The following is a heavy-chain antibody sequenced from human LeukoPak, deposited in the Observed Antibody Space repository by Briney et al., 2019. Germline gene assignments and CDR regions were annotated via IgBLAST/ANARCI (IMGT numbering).Heavy chain of an antibody. V-gene: IGHV4-61*02. D-gene: IGHD6-25*01. J-gene: IGHJ4*02. Sequence: PSETLSLTCTVSGGSISSGSYYWSWIRQPAGKGLEWIGRIYTSGSTNYNPSLKSRVTISVDTSKNQFSLKLSSVTAADTAVYYCARQGQQRLYYFDYRGQGTLVTVSS. CDR2: IYTSGST. CDR1: GGSISSGSYY. CDR3: ARQGQQRLYYFDY.